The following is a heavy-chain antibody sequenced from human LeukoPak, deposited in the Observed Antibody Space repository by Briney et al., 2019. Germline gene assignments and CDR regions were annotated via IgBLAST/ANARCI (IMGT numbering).Heavy chain of an antibody. V-gene: IGHV4-34*01. CDR3: AKDADDYYGSGNCFDY. Sequence: SETLSLTCAVYGGSFSNYYWSWIRQPPGKGLEWIGEINQSGSTNYNPSLKSRVTISVDTSKNQFSLKLSSVTAADTAVYYCAKDADDYYGSGNCFDYWGQGTLVTVSS. CDR1: GGSFSNYY. J-gene: IGHJ4*02. D-gene: IGHD3-10*01. CDR2: INQSGST.